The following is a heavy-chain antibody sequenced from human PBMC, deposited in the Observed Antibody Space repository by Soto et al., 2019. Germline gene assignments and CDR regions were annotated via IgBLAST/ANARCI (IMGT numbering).Heavy chain of an antibody. CDR3: TISGGYSSSHHWFDP. J-gene: IGHJ5*02. CDR1: GFTFSSYA. Sequence: PGGSLRLSCAASGFTFSSYAMTWVRQAPEKGLEWVSIISGSGGTTYYADSVEGRFTISRDKSKNTLYLQMNSLKTEDTAVYYCTISGGYSSSHHWFDPWGQGTPVTVSS. D-gene: IGHD6-13*01. V-gene: IGHV3-23*01. CDR2: ISGSGGTT.